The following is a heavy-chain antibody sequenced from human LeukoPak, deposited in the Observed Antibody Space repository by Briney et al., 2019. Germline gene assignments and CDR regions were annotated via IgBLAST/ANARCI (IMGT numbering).Heavy chain of an antibody. J-gene: IGHJ4*02. CDR2: IGTAGDT. CDR3: ARGGFGDHFDY. CDR1: GFTFSSYD. D-gene: IGHD3-10*01. Sequence: PGGSLRLSCAASGFTFSSYDMHWVRQATGKGLEWVSAIGTAGDTYYPGSVKGRFTISRENAKNSLYLQMNSLRAGDTAVYYCARGGFGDHFDYWGQGTLVTVSS. V-gene: IGHV3-13*01.